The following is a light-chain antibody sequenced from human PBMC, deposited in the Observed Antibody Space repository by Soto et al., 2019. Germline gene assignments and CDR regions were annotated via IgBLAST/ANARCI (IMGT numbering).Light chain of an antibody. CDR1: SSDVGGYNY. Sequence: QSVLTQPASVSGSPGQSITISCTGTSSDVGGYNYVSWYQQHPGKAPKLMIYEVSNRPSGVSNRFSGSKSGNTASLTISGLQAEDEADYYCSSYTSSITLYIFGTGTKVTV. CDR3: SSYTSSITLYI. J-gene: IGLJ1*01. V-gene: IGLV2-14*01. CDR2: EVS.